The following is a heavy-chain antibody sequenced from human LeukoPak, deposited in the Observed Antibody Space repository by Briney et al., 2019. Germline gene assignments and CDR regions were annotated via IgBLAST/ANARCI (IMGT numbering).Heavy chain of an antibody. V-gene: IGHV1-2*02. CDR1: GYTFTGYY. J-gene: IGHJ3*02. D-gene: IGHD3-10*01. CDR3: ATDPPIGGADVFDI. Sequence: ASLKVSCKAAGYTFTGYYMHWVRQAPGQGLEWMGWINPNSGGTNYAQKFQGRVTMTRDTSISTAYMELSRLTSDDTAVYYCATDPPIGGADVFDIWGQGTMVTVSS. CDR2: INPNSGGT.